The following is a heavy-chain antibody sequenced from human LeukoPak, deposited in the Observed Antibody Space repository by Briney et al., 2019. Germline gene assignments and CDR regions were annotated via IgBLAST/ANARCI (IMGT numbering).Heavy chain of an antibody. J-gene: IGHJ6*03. V-gene: IGHV1-2*02. CDR1: GYTFTGYY. D-gene: IGHD6-6*01. Sequence: ASVKVSCKASGYTFTGYYMHWVRQAPGPGLEWMGWINPNSGGTNYAQKFQDRFTMTRDTSISTAYMELSRLRSDDTAVYYCARDLVSWHSSSSGYQYYYMDVWGKGTTVTVSS. CDR2: INPNSGGT. CDR3: ARDLVSWHSSSSGYQYYYMDV.